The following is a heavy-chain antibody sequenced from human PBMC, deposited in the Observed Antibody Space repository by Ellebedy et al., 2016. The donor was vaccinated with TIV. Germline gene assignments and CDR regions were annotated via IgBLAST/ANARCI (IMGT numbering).Heavy chain of an antibody. Sequence: GESLKISCAASGTTLSSYSMNWVRQAPGKGLEWVSYISSRSTTIYYADSVKGRFTISRDNAKNSLYLQLNSLRAEDTAVYYCARASAGLDYWGQGTLVTVSS. CDR1: GTTLSSYS. CDR3: ARASAGLDY. V-gene: IGHV3-48*01. D-gene: IGHD6-13*01. CDR2: ISSRSTTI. J-gene: IGHJ4*02.